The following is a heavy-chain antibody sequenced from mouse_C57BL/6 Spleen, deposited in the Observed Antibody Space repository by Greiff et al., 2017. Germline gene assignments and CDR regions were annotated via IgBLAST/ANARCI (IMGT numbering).Heavy chain of an antibody. CDR2: IDPSDSYT. J-gene: IGHJ4*01. CDR3: ARKRVYDYDVNYAMDY. D-gene: IGHD2-4*01. CDR1: GYTFTSYW. Sequence: QVQLQQPGAELVMPGASVKLSCKASGYTFTSYWMHWVKQRPGQGLEWIGEIDPSDSYTNYNQKFKGKSTLTVDKSSSTAYMQLSSLTSEDSAVYYCARKRVYDYDVNYAMDYWGQGTSVTVSS. V-gene: IGHV1-69*01.